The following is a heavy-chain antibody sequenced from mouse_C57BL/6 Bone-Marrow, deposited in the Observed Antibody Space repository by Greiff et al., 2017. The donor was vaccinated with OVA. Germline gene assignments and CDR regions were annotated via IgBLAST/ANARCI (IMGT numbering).Heavy chain of an antibody. Sequence: VQLQQPGAELVKPGASVKLSCKASGYTFTSYWMQWVKQRPGQGLEWIGEIDPSDSYTNYNQKFKGKATLTVDTSSSTAYMQLSSLTSEDSAVYYCARVGAGRDYWGQGTTLTVSS. D-gene: IGHD3-3*01. CDR1: GYTFTSYW. CDR2: IDPSDSYT. J-gene: IGHJ2*01. CDR3: ARVGAGRDY. V-gene: IGHV1-50*01.